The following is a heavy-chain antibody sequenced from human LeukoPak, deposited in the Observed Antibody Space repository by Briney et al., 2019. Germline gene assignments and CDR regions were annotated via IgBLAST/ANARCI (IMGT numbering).Heavy chain of an antibody. CDR2: IYYSGST. V-gene: IGHV4-59*08. CDR3: ARGNWYDTDRAVFGY. CDR1: GGSISSYY. Sequence: SETLSLTCTVSGGSISSYYWSWIRQPPGKGLEWIGYIYYSGSTNYNPSLKSRVTISVDTSKNQFSLKLSSVTAADTAVYYCARGNWYDTDRAVFGYWGQGTLVTVSS. D-gene: IGHD1-14*01. J-gene: IGHJ4*02.